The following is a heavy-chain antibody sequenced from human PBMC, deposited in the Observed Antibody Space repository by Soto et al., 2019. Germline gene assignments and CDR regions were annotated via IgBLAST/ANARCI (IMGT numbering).Heavy chain of an antibody. J-gene: IGHJ4*02. D-gene: IGHD1-20*01. CDR3: AKVSNHHSWNDGLDS. Sequence: GWSLRLSCAAAGFNFDDYSMHWVRQAPGKGLEWVSLINWDGSNTYYADSVKGRFTISRDNSRNSVYLEMNSLRTEDTALYLCAKVSNHHSWNDGLDSWGKGTLVTVSS. CDR2: INWDGSNT. CDR1: GFNFDDYS. V-gene: IGHV3-43*01.